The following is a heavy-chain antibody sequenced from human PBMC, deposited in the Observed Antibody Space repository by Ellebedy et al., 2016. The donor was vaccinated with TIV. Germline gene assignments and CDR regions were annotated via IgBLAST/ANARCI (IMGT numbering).Heavy chain of an antibody. CDR3: ARVVWQQPVSYALDI. D-gene: IGHD6-13*01. V-gene: IGHV4-59*01. CDR2: IHYSGTT. J-gene: IGHJ3*02. CDR1: GGSISSYY. Sequence: MPSETLSLTCTVSGGSISSYYWSWIRQSPGKGLEWIGYIHYSGTTNCNPAPKSRVTISVDTSKNQFSLKLNSVTAADTAVYYCARVVWQQPVSYALDIWGQGTMVTVSS.